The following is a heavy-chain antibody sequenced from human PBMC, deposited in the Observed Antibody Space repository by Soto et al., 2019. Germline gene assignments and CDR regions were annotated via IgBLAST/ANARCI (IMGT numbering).Heavy chain of an antibody. V-gene: IGHV1-18*01. CDR3: ARGNYYDSSGYTFDY. CDR2: ISAYNGNT. Sequence: GASVKVSCKASGGTFSSYGISWVRQAPGQGLEWMGWISAYNGNTNYAQKLQGRVTMTTDTSTSTAYMELRSLRSDDTAGYYCARGNYYDSSGYTFDYWGQGTLVTVSS. CDR1: GGTFSSYG. D-gene: IGHD3-22*01. J-gene: IGHJ4*02.